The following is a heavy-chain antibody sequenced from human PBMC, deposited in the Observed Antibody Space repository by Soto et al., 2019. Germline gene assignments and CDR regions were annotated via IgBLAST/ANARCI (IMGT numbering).Heavy chain of an antibody. D-gene: IGHD3-22*01. V-gene: IGHV3-30-3*01. CDR2: ISYDGSNK. CDR1: GFTFSSYA. Sequence: GGSLRLSCAAPGFTFSSYAMHWVRQAPGKGLEWVAVISYDGSNKYYADSVKGRFTISRDNSKNTLYLQMNSLRAEDTAVYYCARDAPKYYYDSSGYYWNYFDNWGQGTLVTVS. CDR3: ARDAPKYYYDSSGYYWNYFDN. J-gene: IGHJ4*02.